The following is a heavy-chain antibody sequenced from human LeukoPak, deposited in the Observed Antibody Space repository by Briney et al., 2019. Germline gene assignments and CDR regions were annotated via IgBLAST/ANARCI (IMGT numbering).Heavy chain of an antibody. Sequence: GGSLRLSCAASGFTSMNYAMNWVRQAPGKGLEWVSVLIGSSGSTDYADSVKGRFTIPRDTSKNTVFLQMNSLRAEDTAIYYCAKGAYDYIEMGYFDSWGQGSLVTVSS. CDR3: AKGAYDYIEMGYFDS. J-gene: IGHJ4*02. CDR2: LIGSSGST. CDR1: GFTSMNYA. V-gene: IGHV3-23*01. D-gene: IGHD5-12*01.